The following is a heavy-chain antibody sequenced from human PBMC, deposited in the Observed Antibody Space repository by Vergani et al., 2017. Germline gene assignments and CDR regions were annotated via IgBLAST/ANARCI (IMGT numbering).Heavy chain of an antibody. D-gene: IGHD3-10*01. J-gene: IGHJ4*02. Sequence: QVQLVESGGGVVQPGGSLRLSCAASGFTFSSYCMHWVRQAPGKGLEWVAFIRYDGSNKYYADSVKGRFTISRDNSKNTLYLQMNSLRAEDTAVYYCAKNRGADYWGQGTLVTVSS. CDR1: GFTFSSYC. V-gene: IGHV3-30*02. CDR2: IRYDGSNK. CDR3: AKNRGADY.